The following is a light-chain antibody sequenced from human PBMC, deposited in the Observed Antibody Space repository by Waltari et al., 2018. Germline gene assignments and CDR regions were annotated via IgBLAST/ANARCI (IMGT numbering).Light chain of an antibody. V-gene: IGKV3-20*01. J-gene: IGKJ1*01. Sequence: EIVLTQSPGPLSLSPGERATLACRASQSVGRSLAWYPQKPGQAARLLIYDASRRATGIPDRFSGSGSGTDFSLTISRLEPEDFAVYYCQHYVRLPATFGQGTKVEI. CDR3: QHYVRLPAT. CDR1: QSVGRS. CDR2: DAS.